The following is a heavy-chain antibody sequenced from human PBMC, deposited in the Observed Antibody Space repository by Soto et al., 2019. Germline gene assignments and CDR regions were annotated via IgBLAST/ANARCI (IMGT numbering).Heavy chain of an antibody. V-gene: IGHV3-11*05. CDR2: ISGSGAST. Sequence: QVQLVESGGGLVRPGGSLRLSCAASGFIFSDYYMSWIRQAPGKGLEWVAYISGSGASTDYADSVVGRFTVSRDNAKSTLSLFMERLTAEDTAIYYCAFQISRSHWNLLDYWGQGTLVSVSS. CDR1: GFIFSDYY. CDR3: AFQISRSHWNLLDY. J-gene: IGHJ4*02. D-gene: IGHD1-7*01.